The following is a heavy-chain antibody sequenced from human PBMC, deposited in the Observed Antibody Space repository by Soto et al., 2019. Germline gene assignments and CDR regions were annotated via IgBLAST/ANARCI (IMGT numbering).Heavy chain of an antibody. CDR2: IIPIFGTA. V-gene: IGHV1-69*13. CDR3: ARRYYGSGHGMDV. Sequence: SVKVSCKASGGTFSSYAISWVRQAPGQGLEWMGGIIPIFGTANYAQRFQGRVTITADESTSTAYMELSSLRSEDTAVYYCARRYYGSGHGMDVWGQGTTVIAS. CDR1: GGTFSSYA. D-gene: IGHD3-10*01. J-gene: IGHJ6*02.